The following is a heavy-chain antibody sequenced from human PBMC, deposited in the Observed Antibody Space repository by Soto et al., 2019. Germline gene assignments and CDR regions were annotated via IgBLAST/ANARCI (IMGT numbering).Heavy chain of an antibody. J-gene: IGHJ4*02. CDR2: INGRGNYI. Sequence: EVQVVESGGDLGKPGGSLRLSCASSGFTFSTYTMNWVRQAPGKGLEWVSSINGRGNYIYYAESVKGRFTISRDNAKNSLYLQMDRLRAEDTALYYCVREDGKVGTNSAFYYWGLGALVTVSS. D-gene: IGHD1-26*01. CDR1: GFTFSTYT. CDR3: VREDGKVGTNSAFYY. V-gene: IGHV3-21*01.